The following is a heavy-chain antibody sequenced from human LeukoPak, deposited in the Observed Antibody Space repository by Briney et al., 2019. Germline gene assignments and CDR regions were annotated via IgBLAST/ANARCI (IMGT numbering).Heavy chain of an antibody. Sequence: SETLSLTCTVSGGSISSGDYYWSWIRQPPGKGLEWIGYIYYSGSTYYNPSLKSRVTISVDTSKNQFSLKLSSVTAADTAVYYCARGDYGGNTPTQNWGQGTLVTVSS. D-gene: IGHD4-23*01. CDR1: GGSISSGDYY. J-gene: IGHJ4*02. V-gene: IGHV4-30-4*01. CDR3: ARGDYGGNTPTQN. CDR2: IYYSGST.